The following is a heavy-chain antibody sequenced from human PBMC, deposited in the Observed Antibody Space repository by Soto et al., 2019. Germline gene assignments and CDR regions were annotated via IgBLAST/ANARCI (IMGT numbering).Heavy chain of an antibody. D-gene: IGHD2-2*01. Sequence: GGSLRLSCAASGFTFSSYSMNWVRQAPGKGLEWVSSISSSSSYIYYADSVKGRFTISRDNAKNSLYLQMNSLRAEDTAVYSCARDLGGSTTSMDFWGKGTTVTVSS. CDR3: ARDLGGSTTSMDF. CDR1: GFTFSSYS. V-gene: IGHV3-21*01. CDR2: ISSSSSYI. J-gene: IGHJ6*03.